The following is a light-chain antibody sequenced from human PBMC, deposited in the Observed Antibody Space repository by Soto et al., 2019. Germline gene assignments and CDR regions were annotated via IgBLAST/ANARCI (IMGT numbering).Light chain of an antibody. CDR3: LQGTHWPWT. Sequence: VVMTQSPLSLPVTLGQPASISCRSSQSLIHSDGTTYLNWFQQRPGQSPRRLIYEVSDRDSGVPDRFSGSGSGTDFTLKISRVEAEDVGVYYCLQGTHWPWTFGQGTKVEIK. CDR1: QSLIHSDGTTY. CDR2: EVS. J-gene: IGKJ1*01. V-gene: IGKV2-30*02.